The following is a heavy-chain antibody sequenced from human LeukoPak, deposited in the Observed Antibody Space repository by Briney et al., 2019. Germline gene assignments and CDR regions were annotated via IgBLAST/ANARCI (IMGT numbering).Heavy chain of an antibody. CDR1: GYTFSNYG. CDR2: MNPNSGNT. Sequence: ASVKVSCKASGYTFSNYGIGWVRQAPRQGLEWMGWMNPNSGNTGYAQKFQGRVTITRNTSISTAYMELSSLRSEDTAVYYCARGYCSSTSCRGGWFDPWGQGTLVTVSS. V-gene: IGHV1-8*01. CDR3: ARGYCSSTSCRGGWFDP. D-gene: IGHD2-2*01. J-gene: IGHJ5*02.